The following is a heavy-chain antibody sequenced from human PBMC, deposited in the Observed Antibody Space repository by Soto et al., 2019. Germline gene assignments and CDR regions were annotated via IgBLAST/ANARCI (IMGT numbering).Heavy chain of an antibody. V-gene: IGHV1-18*01. CDR2: ISAYNGNT. CDR1: GYTFTSYG. J-gene: IGHJ4*02. Sequence: ASVEVSCRASGYTFTSYGISWVQRAPGQGREWMGWISAYNGNTNYAQKLQCRDTMTTDTSTSTPYMELGGLRSDDTAVYDWARGHSDYNHTGYAVWRPGPLVTVSS. D-gene: IGHD1-1*01. CDR3: ARGHSDYNHTGYAV.